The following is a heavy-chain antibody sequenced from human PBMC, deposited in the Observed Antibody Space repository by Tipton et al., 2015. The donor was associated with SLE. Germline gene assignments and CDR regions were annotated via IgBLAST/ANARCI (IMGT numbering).Heavy chain of an antibody. V-gene: IGHV4-31*03. CDR2: IYYSGST. CDR3: ARDRPRLRFKSSAFDI. CDR1: GDSISSGGYY. Sequence: TLSLTCTVSGDSISSGGYYWSWIRQHPGKGLEWIGYIYYSGSTYYNPSLKSRVTISVDTSKNQFSLKMTSVTAADTAVYYCARDRPRLRFKSSAFDIWGQGTMVTVSS. J-gene: IGHJ3*02. D-gene: IGHD4-17*01.